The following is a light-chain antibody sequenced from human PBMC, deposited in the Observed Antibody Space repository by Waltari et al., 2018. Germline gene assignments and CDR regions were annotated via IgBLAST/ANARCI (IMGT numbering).Light chain of an antibody. Sequence: DIVLTQSPATLSLSPGETATPPCRASQSVSSSYLAWYQQKPGQAPRLLIYGASSRATGIPDRFSGSGSGTDFTLTISRLEPEDFAVYYCQQYGSSLLTFGGGTKVEIK. CDR1: QSVSSSY. J-gene: IGKJ4*01. CDR3: QQYGSSLLT. CDR2: GAS. V-gene: IGKV3-20*01.